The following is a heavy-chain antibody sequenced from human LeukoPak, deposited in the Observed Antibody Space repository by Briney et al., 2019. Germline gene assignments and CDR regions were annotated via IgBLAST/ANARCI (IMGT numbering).Heavy chain of an antibody. CDR3: ARDPSGQQLVPSPPDY. D-gene: IGHD6-13*01. CDR1: GGTFSSYA. CDR2: IIPIFGIA. Sequence: SVKVSCKASGGTFSSYAISWVRLAPGQGLEWMGRIIPIFGIANYAQKFQGRVPITADKSTSTAYMELSSLRSEDTAVYYCARDPSGQQLVPSPPDYWGQGTLVTVSS. J-gene: IGHJ4*02. V-gene: IGHV1-69*04.